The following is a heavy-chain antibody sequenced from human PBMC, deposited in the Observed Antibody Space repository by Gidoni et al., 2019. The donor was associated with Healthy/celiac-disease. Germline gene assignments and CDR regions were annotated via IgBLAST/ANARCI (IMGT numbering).Heavy chain of an antibody. D-gene: IGHD5-18*01. J-gene: IGHJ4*02. CDR1: GFTFSSYA. CDR2: ISGSGGST. V-gene: IGHV3-23*01. Sequence: EVQLLESGGGLVQPGGSLRLSCAASGFTFSSYAMSWVRQAPGKGLEWVSAISGSGGSTYYADSVKGRFTISRDNSKNTLYLQMNSLRAEDTAVYYCAKDRGSYGHGEVYFDYWGQGTLVTVSS. CDR3: AKDRGSYGHGEVYFDY.